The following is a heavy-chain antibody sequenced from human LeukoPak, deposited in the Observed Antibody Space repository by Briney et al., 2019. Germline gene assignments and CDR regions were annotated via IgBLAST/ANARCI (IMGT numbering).Heavy chain of an antibody. CDR3: ARSGYGKIFDY. Sequence: PGGSLRLSCAASGFTLSSYAMSWVRQAPGKGLEWVSAISGSGDSTYYADSVKGRFTISRDNSENTLYLQMNSLRAEDTAVYYCARSGYGKIFDYWGQGTLVTVSS. D-gene: IGHD3-10*01. CDR1: GFTLSSYA. CDR2: ISGSGDST. J-gene: IGHJ4*02. V-gene: IGHV3-23*01.